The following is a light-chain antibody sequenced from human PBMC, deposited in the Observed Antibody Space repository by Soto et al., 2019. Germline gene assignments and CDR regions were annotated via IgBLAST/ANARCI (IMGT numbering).Light chain of an antibody. CDR2: GAS. CDR1: QSVSSNY. V-gene: IGKV3-20*01. J-gene: IGKJ4*01. Sequence: EIVLTQSPGTLSLSPGERATLSCRASQSVSSNYLAWYQQKPGQAPRLLIYGASSRATGIPDRFSGGGSGTDFTLTISRLDPEHFAVYFCQQYGTSPLAFGGGTKVEI. CDR3: QQYGTSPLA.